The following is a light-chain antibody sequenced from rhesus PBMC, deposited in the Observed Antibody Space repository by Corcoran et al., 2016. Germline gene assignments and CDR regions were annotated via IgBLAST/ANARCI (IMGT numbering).Light chain of an antibody. CDR2: EAS. CDR3: QHYYNTPRT. CDR1: QGITND. Sequence: DIQMTQSPSSLSASVGDRVTITCRASQGITNDLAWYQQKPGETPKLLFYEASSLQTGIPSRFSGSGSGTDFALTISSLQSDDFATYYCQHYYNTPRTFGQGTKVEIK. V-gene: IGKV1-21*01. J-gene: IGKJ1*01.